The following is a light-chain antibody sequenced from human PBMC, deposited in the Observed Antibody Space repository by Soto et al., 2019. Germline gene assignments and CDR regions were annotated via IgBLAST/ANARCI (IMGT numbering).Light chain of an antibody. CDR3: QEYGSSRT. Sequence: EIVLTRSPGTLSLSPGERATLSCRASQSFTSGYLAWYQQKPGQAPRLLIYAASNRATGIPDRFSGSGSGTDFTLTISRLEPDDFAVYYCQEYGSSRTFGQGTKV. CDR1: QSFTSGY. V-gene: IGKV3-20*01. CDR2: AAS. J-gene: IGKJ1*01.